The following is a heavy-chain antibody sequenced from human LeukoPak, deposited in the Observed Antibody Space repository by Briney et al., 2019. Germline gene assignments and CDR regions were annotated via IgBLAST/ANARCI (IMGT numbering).Heavy chain of an antibody. D-gene: IGHD1-7*01. CDR1: GGSISSGGYY. J-gene: IGHJ4*02. CDR3: ARAARRITGTTVFDY. Sequence: PSETLSLTCTVSGGSISSGGYYWSWIRQPPGKGLEWIGYIYHSGSTYYNPSLKSRVTISVDRSKNQFSLKLSSVTAADTAVYYCARAARRITGTTVFDYWGQGTLVTVSS. V-gene: IGHV4-30-2*01. CDR2: IYHSGST.